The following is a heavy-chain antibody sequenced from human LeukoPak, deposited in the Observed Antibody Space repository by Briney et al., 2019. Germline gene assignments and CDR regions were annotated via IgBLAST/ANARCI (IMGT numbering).Heavy chain of an antibody. CDR1: GFTFSSYA. V-gene: IGHV3-23*01. Sequence: GGSLRLSCAASGFTFSSYAMSWVRQAPGRGLEWVSTINGGGVNTHYADSVGGRFTISRDNSKNTLFLQMNSLRDEDTAVYYCAKDLYSNYGPADYWGQGNLVTVSS. J-gene: IGHJ4*02. CDR3: AKDLYSNYGPADY. D-gene: IGHD4-11*01. CDR2: INGGGVNT.